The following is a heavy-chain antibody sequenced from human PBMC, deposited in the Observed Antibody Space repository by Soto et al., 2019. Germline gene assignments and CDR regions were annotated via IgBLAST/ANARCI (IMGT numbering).Heavy chain of an antibody. V-gene: IGHV1-2*02. Sequence: ASVKVSCKASGYTFTGYYMHWVRQAPGQGLEWMGWINPNSGGTNYAQKFQGRVTMTRDTSISTAYMELSRLRSDDTAVYYCASHYSSSSLGLDQNYYYHYGMDVWGQGTTVTVSS. D-gene: IGHD6-6*01. CDR1: GYTFTGYY. CDR2: INPNSGGT. CDR3: ASHYSSSSLGLDQNYYYHYGMDV. J-gene: IGHJ6*02.